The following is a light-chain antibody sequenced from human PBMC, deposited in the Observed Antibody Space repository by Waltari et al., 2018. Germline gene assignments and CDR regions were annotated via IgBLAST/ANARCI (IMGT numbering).Light chain of an antibody. V-gene: IGKV1-39*01. Sequence: DIQMTQSPSSLSTSVGDRVTITCRASRGFDSYLNWYQQRPGRAPKLLIYDASTLQREVPTRFSGGGIGTDFTLTINNLQPEDFATYFCQQSYSPPFTFGQGTRLEI. CDR1: RGFDSY. CDR3: QQSYSPPFT. CDR2: DAS. J-gene: IGKJ5*01.